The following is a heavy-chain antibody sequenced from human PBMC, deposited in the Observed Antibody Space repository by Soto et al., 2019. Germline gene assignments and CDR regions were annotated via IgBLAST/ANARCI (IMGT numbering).Heavy chain of an antibody. CDR2: ISSGSKTI. J-gene: IGHJ4*02. CDR1: GFTFSSYS. V-gene: IGHV3-48*02. Sequence: GGSLRLSCAASGFTFSSYSVNWVRQAPGKGLEWISYISSGSKTIYYADSVKGRFTVSRDNAKNSQYPQMNSLRDEDTAVYYCTGEDILGARSFDYWGQGTLVTVSS. CDR3: TGEDILGARSFDY. D-gene: IGHD1-26*01.